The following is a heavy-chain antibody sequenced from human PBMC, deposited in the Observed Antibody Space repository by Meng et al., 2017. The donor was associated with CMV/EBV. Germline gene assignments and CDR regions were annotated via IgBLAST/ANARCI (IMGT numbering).Heavy chain of an antibody. CDR3: ARDFVLGQWLEPLDR. D-gene: IGHD6-19*01. J-gene: IGHJ4*02. Sequence: GESLKISCATSGFTFSRYNMNWVRQAPGKGLEGISYISSSSSTIYYADSVKGRFTISRDNARNSLYLQMDSLTAEDTAVYYCARDFVLGQWLEPLDRWGQGTLVTVSS. V-gene: IGHV3-48*04. CDR1: GFTFSRYN. CDR2: ISSSSSTI.